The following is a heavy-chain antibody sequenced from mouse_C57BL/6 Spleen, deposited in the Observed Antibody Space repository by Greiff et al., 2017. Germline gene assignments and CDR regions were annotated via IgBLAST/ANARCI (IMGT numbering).Heavy chain of an antibody. D-gene: IGHD2-1*01. CDR3: ASYGNYGWFAY. V-gene: IGHV1-55*01. Sequence: QVQLKQPGAELVKPGASVKMSCKASGYTFTSYWITWVKQRPGQGLEWIGDIYPGSGSTKYNAKFKSKATLTVDTSSSTAYMQLSSLTSEDVAVYYCASYGNYGWFAYWGQGTLVTVSA. J-gene: IGHJ3*01. CDR2: IYPGSGST. CDR1: GYTFTSYW.